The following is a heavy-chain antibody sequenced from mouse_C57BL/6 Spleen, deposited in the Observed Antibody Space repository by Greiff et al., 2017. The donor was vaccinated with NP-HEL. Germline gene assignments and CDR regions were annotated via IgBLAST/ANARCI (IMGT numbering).Heavy chain of an antibody. V-gene: IGHV1-55*01. D-gene: IGHD2-4*01. Sequence: QVQLQQPGAELVKPGASVKMSCKASGYTFTSYWITWVKQRPGQGLAWIGDIYPGSGSTNYNEKFKSKATLTVDTSSSTAYMQLSSLTSEDSAVYCCGRAGDYDPAGAYWGQGTLVTVSA. J-gene: IGHJ3*01. CDR1: GYTFTSYW. CDR2: IYPGSGST. CDR3: GRAGDYDPAGAY.